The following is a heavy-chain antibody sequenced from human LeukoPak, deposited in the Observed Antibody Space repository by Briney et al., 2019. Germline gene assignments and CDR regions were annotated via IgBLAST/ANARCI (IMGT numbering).Heavy chain of an antibody. D-gene: IGHD3-22*01. Sequence: GESLKISCKASGYRFTSYLIGWVRQMPGKGLEWMGIVNPHDSDTRYSPSFQGQVTISADKSISTAYLQWSSLEASDTAMYYCARHLDDSSGYYYRTMYYFDYWGQGTLVTVSS. CDR3: ARHLDDSSGYYYRTMYYFDY. J-gene: IGHJ4*02. CDR2: VNPHDSDT. V-gene: IGHV5-51*01. CDR1: GYRFTSYL.